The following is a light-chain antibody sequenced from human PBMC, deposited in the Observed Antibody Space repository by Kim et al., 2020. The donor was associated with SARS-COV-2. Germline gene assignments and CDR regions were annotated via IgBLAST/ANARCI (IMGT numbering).Light chain of an antibody. CDR2: VNTDGSH. Sequence: GASIKSSSTMSSGHNSYPIAWHQQQPEKGPRFLMKVNTDGSHSKGDGIPDRFSGSSSGAERYRTISSVQSEDEADYYCQTWGTGMVFGEGTQLTVL. CDR1: SGHNSYP. J-gene: IGLJ2*01. V-gene: IGLV4-69*02. CDR3: QTWGTGMV.